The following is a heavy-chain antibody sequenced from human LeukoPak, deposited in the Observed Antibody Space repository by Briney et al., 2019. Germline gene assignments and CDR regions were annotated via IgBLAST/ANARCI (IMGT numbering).Heavy chain of an antibody. Sequence: GGSLRLSCAASGFSFSSYNMNWVRQAPGKGLQFVSVINTNGGSTYYADSVKGRFTISRDNSQNTLYLQMSSLRVEDTAVYYCVTGVIASGSYYFDFWGQGTLVTVSS. CDR2: INTNGGST. D-gene: IGHD2-21*01. V-gene: IGHV3-64D*06. CDR1: GFSFSSYN. CDR3: VTGVIASGSYYFDF. J-gene: IGHJ4*02.